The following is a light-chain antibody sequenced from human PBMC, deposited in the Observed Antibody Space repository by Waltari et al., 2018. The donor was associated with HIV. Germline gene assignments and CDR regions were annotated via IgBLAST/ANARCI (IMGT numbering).Light chain of an antibody. V-gene: IGLV3-25*03. CDR3: QSIDNIATWV. J-gene: IGLJ3*02. CDR2: KDT. CDR1: ALPIQY. Sequence: SSELTQPPSVSVSPGQTARITCSGDALPIQYVYWYQQKAGQAPVMIIKKDTERPSGIPERFSGSTSGTIVTLTISGVQAEDEATYYYQSIDNIATWVFGGGTKLTVL.